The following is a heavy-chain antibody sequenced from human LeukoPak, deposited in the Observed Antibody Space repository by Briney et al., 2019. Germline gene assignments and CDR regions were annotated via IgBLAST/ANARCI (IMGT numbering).Heavy chain of an antibody. CDR1: GFTFSSYA. D-gene: IGHD3-22*01. Sequence: GGSLRPSCAASGFTFSSYAMSWVRQAPGKGLEWVSAISGSGGSTYYADSVKGRFTISRDNSKNTLYLQMNSLRAEDTAVYYCAKSGSGYYYDSSGLDYWGQGTLVTVSS. V-gene: IGHV3-23*01. CDR3: AKSGSGYYYDSSGLDY. CDR2: ISGSGGST. J-gene: IGHJ4*02.